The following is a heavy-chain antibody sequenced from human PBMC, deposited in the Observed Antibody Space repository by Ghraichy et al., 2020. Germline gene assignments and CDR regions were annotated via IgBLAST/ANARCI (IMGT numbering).Heavy chain of an antibody. D-gene: IGHD3-10*01. CDR1: GGSISSSSYY. Sequence: SETLSLTCTVSGGSISSSSYYWGWIRQPPGKGLEWIGSIYYSGSTYYNPSLKSRVTISIDTSKNQFSLKLSSVTAADTAVYYCARGALYGSGSETWGQGTLVTVSS. CDR3: ARGALYGSGSET. J-gene: IGHJ4*02. V-gene: IGHV4-39*07. CDR2: IYYSGST.